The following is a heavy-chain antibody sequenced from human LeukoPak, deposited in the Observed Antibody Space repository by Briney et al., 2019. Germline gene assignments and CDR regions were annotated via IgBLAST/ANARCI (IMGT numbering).Heavy chain of an antibody. D-gene: IGHD3-9*01. V-gene: IGHV1-2*02. CDR3: ARGGPTVLRYFDWLSSIPYYYYYYMDV. CDR1: EYTFTGYY. J-gene: IGHJ6*03. Sequence: GASVKVSCKTSEYTFTGYYMHWVRQAPGQGLEWMGWISPNSGGTNYAQKFQGRVTMTRDTSISTAYMELSRLRSDDTAVYYCARGGPTVLRYFDWLSSIPYYYYYYMDVWGKGTTVTISS. CDR2: ISPNSGGT.